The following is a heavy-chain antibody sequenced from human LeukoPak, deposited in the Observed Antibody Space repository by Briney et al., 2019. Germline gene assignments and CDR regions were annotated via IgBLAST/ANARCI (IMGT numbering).Heavy chain of an antibody. D-gene: IGHD3-10*01. CDR2: IKRKSDGGTT. CDR1: GLTFSNAW. J-gene: IGHJ5*02. CDR3: AKMFDGSGSRSWFDP. V-gene: IGHV3-15*01. Sequence: GGSLRLSCAASGLTFSNAWMSWVRQAPGKGLEWVGRIKRKSDGGTTDYAAPVKGRFTISRDNSKNTLYLQMNSLRAEDTAVYYCAKMFDGSGSRSWFDPWGQGTLVTVSS.